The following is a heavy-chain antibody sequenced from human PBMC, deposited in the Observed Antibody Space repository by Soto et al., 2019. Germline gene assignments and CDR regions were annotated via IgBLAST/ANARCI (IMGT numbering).Heavy chain of an antibody. Sequence: ASVKVSCKASGYTFTSYDINWVRQATGQGLEWMGWMNPNSGNTGYAQKFQGRVTMTRNTSISTAYMELSSLRSEDTAVYYCARGRRVAAAGYYYYYMDFWGKGTTVTVSS. CDR1: GYTFTSYD. D-gene: IGHD6-13*01. CDR3: ARGRRVAAAGYYYYYMDF. V-gene: IGHV1-8*01. CDR2: MNPNSGNT. J-gene: IGHJ6*03.